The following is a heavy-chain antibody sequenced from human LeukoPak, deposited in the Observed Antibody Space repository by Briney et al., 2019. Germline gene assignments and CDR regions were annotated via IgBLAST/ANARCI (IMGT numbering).Heavy chain of an antibody. Sequence: GGSLRLSCAASGFTFSTSWMSWVRQAPGKGLEWVSAISGSGGSTYYADSVKGRFTISRDNSKNTLYLQMNSLRAEDTAVYYCAKDGSPVAVATPKYQYYYDSSGYYYWGQGTLVTVSS. CDR3: AKDGSPVAVATPKYQYYYDSSGYYY. CDR2: ISGSGGST. D-gene: IGHD3-22*01. CDR1: GFTFSTSW. J-gene: IGHJ4*02. V-gene: IGHV3-23*01.